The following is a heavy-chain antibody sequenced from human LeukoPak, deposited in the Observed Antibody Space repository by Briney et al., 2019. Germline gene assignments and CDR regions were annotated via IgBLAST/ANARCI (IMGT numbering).Heavy chain of an antibody. D-gene: IGHD2/OR15-2a*01. V-gene: IGHV4-59*08. CDR2: IYYAGSS. CDR3: ARQAVIIPTGMEGPWFDP. CDR1: DVSIKNYY. Sequence: SETLSLTCTVSDVSIKNYYWSWIRQPPGKGLEWIANIYYAGSSNYNPSLKSRVSVSIDASKNQLSLKLTSVTAADTAIYYCARQAVIIPTGMEGPWFDPWGQGTLVAVSS. J-gene: IGHJ5*02.